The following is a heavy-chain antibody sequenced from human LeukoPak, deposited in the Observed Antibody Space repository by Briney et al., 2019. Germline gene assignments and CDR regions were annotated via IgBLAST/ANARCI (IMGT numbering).Heavy chain of an antibody. CDR1: GGSISSSNW. J-gene: IGHJ4*02. CDR2: IYHSGST. CDR3: ARVGSGWGGFDY. V-gene: IGHV4-4*02. Sequence: SETLSLTCAVSGGSISSSNWWSWVRQPPGKGLEWIGEIYHSGSTNYNPSLKSRDTISVDKSKNQFSLKLSSVTAADTAVYYCARVGSGWGGFDYWGQGTLVTVSS. D-gene: IGHD6-19*01.